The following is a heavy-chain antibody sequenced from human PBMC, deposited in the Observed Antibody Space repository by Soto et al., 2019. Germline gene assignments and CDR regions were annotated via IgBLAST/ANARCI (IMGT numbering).Heavy chain of an antibody. V-gene: IGHV3-30*18. CDR2: ISYDGSNR. J-gene: IGHJ6*02. CDR3: AKEGVVTKGFRYYYGMDV. Sequence: PGGSLRLSCAASGFTFSSYGMHWVRQAPGKGLEWVAVISYDGSNRYYADSVKGRFTISRDNSKNTLYLQMNSLRAEDTAVYYCAKEGVVTKGFRYYYGMDVWGQGNTVTGSS. D-gene: IGHD2-21*02. CDR1: GFTFSSYG.